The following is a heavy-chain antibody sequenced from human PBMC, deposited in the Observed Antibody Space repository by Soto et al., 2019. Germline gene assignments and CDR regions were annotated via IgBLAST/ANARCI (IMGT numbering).Heavy chain of an antibody. CDR2: IIPIFGTA. Sequence: SVKVSCKASEGTFSSYAISRVRQAPGQGLEWMGGIIPIFGTANYAQKFQGRVTITADKSTSTAYMELSSLRSEDTAVYYCARDPLTMVRGVIITSATDYYYYGMDVWGQ. CDR1: EGTFSSYA. CDR3: ARDPLTMVRGVIITSATDYYYYGMDV. V-gene: IGHV1-69*06. D-gene: IGHD3-10*01. J-gene: IGHJ6*02.